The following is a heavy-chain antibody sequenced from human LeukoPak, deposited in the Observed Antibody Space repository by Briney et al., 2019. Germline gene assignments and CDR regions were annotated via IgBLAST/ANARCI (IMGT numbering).Heavy chain of an antibody. CDR1: GDSIRGFY. Sequence: SETLSLTCSVSGDSIRGFYWSWIRQPPGKELEWIGYLYYSRDTNYNPALDSRVTISLDASKNQFSLKMSSVTAADTAVYYCARWNYGIMTGYRYFDYWGQGTLVTASS. D-gene: IGHD3-9*01. V-gene: IGHV4-59*01. CDR3: ARWNYGIMTGYRYFDY. CDR2: LYYSRDT. J-gene: IGHJ4*02.